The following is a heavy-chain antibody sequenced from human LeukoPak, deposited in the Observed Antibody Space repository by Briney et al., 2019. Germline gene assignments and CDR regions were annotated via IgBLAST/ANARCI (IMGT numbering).Heavy chain of an antibody. D-gene: IGHD3-22*01. CDR2: ISAYNGNT. CDR1: GYTFTSYG. V-gene: IGHV1-18*01. J-gene: IGHJ4*02. CDR3: ARGTYYYDSSGYYDNDY. Sequence: ASVKVSCKASGYTFTSYGISWVRQAPGQGLEWMGWISAYNGNTNYAQKLQGRVTMTTDTSTSTAYMELRSLRSDDTAVYYCARGTYYYDSSGYYDNDYWGQGTLVTVSS.